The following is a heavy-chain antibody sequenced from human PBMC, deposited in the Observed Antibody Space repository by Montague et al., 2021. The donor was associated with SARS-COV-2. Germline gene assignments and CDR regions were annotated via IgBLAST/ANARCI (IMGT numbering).Heavy chain of an antibody. V-gene: IGHV4-59*01. Sequence: SETLSLTCTVSGDSMTYFYWRWIRQTPEKGLEWIGYIFYRGTTKYNPSLESRVTITVDTSKDQFYLKLNSVTAADTAVYYCARGATRTFDYWGQGTRVTVS. CDR2: IFYRGTT. CDR3: ARGATRTFDY. J-gene: IGHJ4*02. D-gene: IGHD1-1*01. CDR1: GDSMTYFY.